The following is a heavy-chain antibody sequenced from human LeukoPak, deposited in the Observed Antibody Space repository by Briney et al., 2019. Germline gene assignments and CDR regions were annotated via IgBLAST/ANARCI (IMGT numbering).Heavy chain of an antibody. CDR3: ARVYYDSSGYYPPVGAFDI. CDR1: GFTFDDYG. V-gene: IGHV3-20*04. Sequence: PGGSLRLSCAASGFTFDDYGMRWVRQAPGKGLEWVSGINWNGGSTGYADSVKGRFTISRDNAKNSLYLQMISLRAEDTALYYCARVYYDSSGYYPPVGAFDIWGQGTMVTVSS. CDR2: INWNGGST. J-gene: IGHJ3*02. D-gene: IGHD3-22*01.